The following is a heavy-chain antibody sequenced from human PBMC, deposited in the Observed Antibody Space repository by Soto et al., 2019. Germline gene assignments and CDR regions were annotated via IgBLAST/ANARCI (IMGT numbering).Heavy chain of an antibody. V-gene: IGHV1-69*02. CDR2: IIPMLTVT. J-gene: IGHJ3*01. CDR3: SIGSWSAETFDV. D-gene: IGHD2-2*01. CDR1: GGTFNTYT. Sequence: QVHLIQSGAEVKKPGSSVKVSCKAAGGTFNTYTLFWVRQAPGHGLEWMGRIIPMLTVTNSAQKFQGRLTRNADKSPGTAFMELTSLRSDDTAVYYCSIGSWSAETFDVWGQGTMVTVSS.